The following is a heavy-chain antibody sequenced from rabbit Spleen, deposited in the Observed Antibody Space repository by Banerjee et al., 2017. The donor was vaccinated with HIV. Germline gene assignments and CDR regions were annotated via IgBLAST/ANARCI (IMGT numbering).Heavy chain of an antibody. V-gene: IGHV1S40*01. D-gene: IGHD6-1*01. CDR1: GFTLSSNA. CDR3: ASMPFGGNVGYAWSGGFDL. J-gene: IGHJ4*01. CDR2: IYPSSGST. Sequence: VESGGGLVKPGASLTLTCKASGFTLSSNAMCWVRQAPGKGLEWIACIYPSSGSTYYASWAKGRFTISKTSSTTVTLQMTSLTAADTATYFCASMPFGGNVGYAWSGGFDLWGPGTLVTVS.